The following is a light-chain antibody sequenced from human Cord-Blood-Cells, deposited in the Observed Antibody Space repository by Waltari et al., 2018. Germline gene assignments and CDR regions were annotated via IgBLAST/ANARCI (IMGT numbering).Light chain of an antibody. J-gene: IGKJ3*01. V-gene: IGKV4-1*01. CDR3: QQYYARIT. Sequence: DILTTQSPDSLAVCLSERATSNCKSSKNVLYSSNNKNYLAWYHQKPGQPPKLLIYWASTRESGVPDRFSGSGSGTDFTLTISSLQAEDVAVYYCQQYYARITFGPGTKVNIK. CDR2: WAS. CDR1: KNVLYSSNNKNY.